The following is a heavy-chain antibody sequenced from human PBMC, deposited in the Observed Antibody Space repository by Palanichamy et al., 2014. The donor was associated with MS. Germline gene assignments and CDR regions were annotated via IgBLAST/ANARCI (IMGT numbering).Heavy chain of an antibody. CDR2: IYPDDSDT. D-gene: IGHD1-14*01. J-gene: IGHJ5*02. Sequence: EVRDGAVWSRGEKDPGRSLKISCKGSGYSFNTNWIGWVRQMPGKGLEWMGIIYPDDSDTRYSPSFQGQVTISADKSINTAYLQWSSLKASDTAMYYCARHVGRLTTMMPRWFDPWGQGTLVTVSS. CDR1: GYSFNTNW. CDR3: ARHVGRLTTMMPRWFDP. V-gene: IGHV5-51*01.